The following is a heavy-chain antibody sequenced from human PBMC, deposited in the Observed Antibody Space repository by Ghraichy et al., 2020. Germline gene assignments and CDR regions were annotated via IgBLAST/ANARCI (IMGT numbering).Heavy chain of an antibody. V-gene: IGHV3-43*02. CDR2: ISGDGGRT. CDR3: AKDGFGNLHNYYYYYHYIDV. Sequence: GESLNISCAISGFTFDDYAMHWVRQVPGKGLEWLSLISGDGGRTYYADSLKGRFTISRDNSKSSLYLQMDSLTTEDTAFYYCAKDGFGNLHNYYYYYHYIDVWGKGTTVTVSS. J-gene: IGHJ6*03. D-gene: IGHD3-10*01. CDR1: GFTFDDYA.